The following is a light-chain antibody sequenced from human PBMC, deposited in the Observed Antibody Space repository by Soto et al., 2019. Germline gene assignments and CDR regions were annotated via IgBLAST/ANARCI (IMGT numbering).Light chain of an antibody. V-gene: IGKV3-11*01. CDR2: DTS. Sequence: EVVLTQSPATLSLSPGERATLSCRASQSVGTFLGWYQQKPGQVPRLLIDDTSRRATGIPARFSGSGSGTAFFLTISSLAPEDIAVYYCQHRSNWPPGFGQGTRLEIK. CDR1: QSVGTF. CDR3: QHRSNWPPG. J-gene: IGKJ5*01.